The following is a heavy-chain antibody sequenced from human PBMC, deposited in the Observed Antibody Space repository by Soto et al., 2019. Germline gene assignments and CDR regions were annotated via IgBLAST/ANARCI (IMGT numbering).Heavy chain of an antibody. D-gene: IGHD4-17*01. Sequence: QVQLVQSGAEVKKPGSSVKVSCKASGGTFSSYTISWVRQAPGQGLEWMGRIIPILGIANYAQKFQGRVTITADKSTSTAYMELSSLRSEDTAVYYSASPTTVVTSQDDAFDIWGQGTMVTVSS. V-gene: IGHV1-69*02. CDR2: IIPILGIA. CDR3: ASPTTVVTSQDDAFDI. J-gene: IGHJ3*02. CDR1: GGTFSSYT.